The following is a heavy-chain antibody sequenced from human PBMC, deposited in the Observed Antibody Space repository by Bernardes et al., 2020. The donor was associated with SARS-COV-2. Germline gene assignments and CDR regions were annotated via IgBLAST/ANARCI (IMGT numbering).Heavy chain of an antibody. CDR1: GFTFSSYA. CDR3: AKAVYLDGRYGMDV. V-gene: IGHV3-23*01. J-gene: IGHJ6*02. Sequence: GGSLRLSCAASGFTFSSYAMSWVRQAPGKGLEWVSSISGSDDSTYYADSVKGRVTISRDNAKNTLYLQMNSLRAEDTAVYYCAKAVYLDGRYGMDVWGQGTTVTVSS. CDR2: ISGSDDST. D-gene: IGHD1-20*01.